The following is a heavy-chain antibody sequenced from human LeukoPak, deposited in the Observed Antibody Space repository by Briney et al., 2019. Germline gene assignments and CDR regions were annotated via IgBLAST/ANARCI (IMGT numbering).Heavy chain of an antibody. CDR3: ARAIAAAGLGDFDY. D-gene: IGHD6-13*01. Sequence: PSETLSLTCAVYGGSFSGYYWSWLRQPPGEGLEWIGGINHSGSTNYNPSLKSRVTISVDTSKNQFSLKLSSVTAADTAVYYCARAIAAAGLGDFDYWGQGTLVTVSS. CDR1: GGSFSGYY. V-gene: IGHV4-34*01. CDR2: INHSGST. J-gene: IGHJ4*02.